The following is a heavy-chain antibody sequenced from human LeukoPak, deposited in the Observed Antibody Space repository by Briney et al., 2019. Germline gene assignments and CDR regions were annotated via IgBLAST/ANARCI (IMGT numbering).Heavy chain of an antibody. V-gene: IGHV1-18*01. CDR3: ARQIYDSRGHYYDY. CDR1: GYTLSSYG. D-gene: IGHD3-22*01. CDR2: ISGYNHNT. Sequence: ASVKVSCKASGYTLSSYGFSWVRQAPGQGLEWMGWISGYNHNTNYAQKLQGRLTMTTDTSTSTTYMELSNLGSDDTAVYYCARQIYDSRGHYYDYWGQGTLVTVSS. J-gene: IGHJ4*02.